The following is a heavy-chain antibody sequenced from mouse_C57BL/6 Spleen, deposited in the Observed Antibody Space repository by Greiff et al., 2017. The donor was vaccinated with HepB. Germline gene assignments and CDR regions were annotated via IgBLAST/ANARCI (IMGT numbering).Heavy chain of an antibody. Sequence: VQRVESGAELVRPGASVTLSCKASGYTFTDYEMHWVKQTPVHGLEWIGAIDPETGGTAYNQKFKGKAILTADKSSSTAYMELRSLTPEDSAVYYCTLYSIWGFDVWGTGTTVTVSS. D-gene: IGHD2-5*01. CDR2: IDPETGGT. V-gene: IGHV1-15*01. CDR3: TLYSIWGFDV. J-gene: IGHJ1*03. CDR1: GYTFTDYE.